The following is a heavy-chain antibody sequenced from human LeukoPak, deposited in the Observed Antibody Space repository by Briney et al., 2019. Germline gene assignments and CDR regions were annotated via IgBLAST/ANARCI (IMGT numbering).Heavy chain of an antibody. Sequence: AGGSLRLSCAASGFTFSSLAMNWVRQAPGKGLEWVSTMSGDATSIYYADSVEGRFTISRDNYKHTLYLQMNSLRAKDTAVYYCAKRTSGSSWYSSDYWGQGTLVTVSS. D-gene: IGHD6-13*01. CDR1: GFTFSSLA. CDR2: MSGDATSI. J-gene: IGHJ4*02. V-gene: IGHV3-23*01. CDR3: AKRTSGSSWYSSDY.